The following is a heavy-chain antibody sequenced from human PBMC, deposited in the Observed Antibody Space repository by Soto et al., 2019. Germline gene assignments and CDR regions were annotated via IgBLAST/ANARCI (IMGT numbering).Heavy chain of an antibody. V-gene: IGHV4-34*01. J-gene: IGHJ6*02. CDR3: ARGSKGWGAGYYYYGMDV. CDR2: INHSGST. D-gene: IGHD3-16*01. CDR1: GGSFSGYY. Sequence: SETLSLTCAVYGGSFSGYYWSWIRQPPGKGLEWIGEINHSGSTNYNPSLKSRVTISVDTSKNQFSLKLSSVTAADTAVYYCARGSKGWGAGYYYYGMDVWGQGTTVTVSS.